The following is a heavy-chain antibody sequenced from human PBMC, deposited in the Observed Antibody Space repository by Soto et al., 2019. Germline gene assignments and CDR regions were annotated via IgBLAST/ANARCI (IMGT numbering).Heavy chain of an antibody. J-gene: IGHJ6*02. CDR1: GFTFSGSA. Sequence: EVQLVESGGGLVQPGGSLKLSCAASGFTFSGSAIHWVRQASGKGLEWVGRIRDKVNKYATAYAASVTGRFTISRDDSKDLGYLKMTGLKTDATAVYYCGYDFWGGYYSVGQTSGMAVRGQGTTVTVSS. CDR2: IRDKVNKYAT. CDR3: GYDFWGGYYSVGQTSGMAV. D-gene: IGHD3-3*01. V-gene: IGHV3-73*02.